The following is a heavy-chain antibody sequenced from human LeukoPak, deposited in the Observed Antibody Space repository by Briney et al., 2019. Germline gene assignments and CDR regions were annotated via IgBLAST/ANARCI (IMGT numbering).Heavy chain of an antibody. J-gene: IGHJ4*02. CDR2: IQDKGRDT. CDR3: AKDSRVWAFDY. CDR1: GFTFSSYG. V-gene: IGHV3-30*02. Sequence: PGGSLRLSCAASGFTFSSYGMHWVRQAPGKGLEWVTFIQDKGRDTSYADSVKGRFTISRDNSKSTLYLHMNSLRAEDTAVYYCAKDSRVWAFDYWGQGTLVTVSS. D-gene: IGHD5/OR15-5a*01.